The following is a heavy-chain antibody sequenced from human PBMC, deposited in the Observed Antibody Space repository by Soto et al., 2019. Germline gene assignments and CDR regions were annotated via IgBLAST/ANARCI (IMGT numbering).Heavy chain of an antibody. CDR2: ISSSSSYT. D-gene: IGHD3-3*01. CDR3: ARIGVDPPLRGAFDI. V-gene: IGHV3-11*06. Sequence: GGSLRLSCAASGFTFSDYYMSWIRQAPGKGLEWVSYISSSSSYTNYADSVKGRFTISRDNAKNSLYLQMNSLRAEDTAVYYCARIGVDPPLRGAFDIWGQGTMVTVSS. J-gene: IGHJ3*02. CDR1: GFTFSDYY.